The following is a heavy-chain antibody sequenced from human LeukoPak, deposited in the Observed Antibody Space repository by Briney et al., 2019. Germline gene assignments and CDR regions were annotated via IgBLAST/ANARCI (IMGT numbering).Heavy chain of an antibody. CDR2: ISGSGDST. Sequence: GGSLRLSCAASGFTFSNYAMSWVCQPPGKGLEWVSAISGSGDSTYYADSVKGRFTISRDNSKNTLYLQMNSLTAEDTAVYYCAKASYGTSWNFDLWGRGTLVTVSS. CDR1: GFTFSNYA. CDR3: AKASYGTSWNFDL. J-gene: IGHJ2*01. D-gene: IGHD4-17*01. V-gene: IGHV3-23*01.